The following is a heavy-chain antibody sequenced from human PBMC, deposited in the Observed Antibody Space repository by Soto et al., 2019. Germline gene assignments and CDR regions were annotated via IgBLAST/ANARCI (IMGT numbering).Heavy chain of an antibody. V-gene: IGHV3-23*01. J-gene: IGHJ4*02. D-gene: IGHD4-4*01. Sequence: EVQLLESGGGLVQPGGSLRLSCVGSGFSFRKYAMNWVRQAPGKGLEWVSGISGRGGSGRGFYADPVEGRFTISRDNSKNTLYLEMNTLRAEDTAVYYCAKDLDDYSSAIDFWGQGTLVTVSS. CDR2: ISGRGGSGRG. CDR1: GFSFRKYA. CDR3: AKDLDDYSSAIDF.